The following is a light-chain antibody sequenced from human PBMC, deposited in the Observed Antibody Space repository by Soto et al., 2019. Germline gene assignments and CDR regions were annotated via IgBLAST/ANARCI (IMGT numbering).Light chain of an antibody. CDR3: QHYGSSPPDT. V-gene: IGKV3-20*01. CDR1: QSVSTKY. CDR2: GTS. Sequence: EIVLTQSPGTLSLSPGERATLSCRASQSVSTKYVAWYRQKPGQAPSLLIYGTSNRAAGVPDRFSATGSGTDFPLSISRLQPEDFAVYYCQHYGSSPPDTFGQGTKLEIK. J-gene: IGKJ2*01.